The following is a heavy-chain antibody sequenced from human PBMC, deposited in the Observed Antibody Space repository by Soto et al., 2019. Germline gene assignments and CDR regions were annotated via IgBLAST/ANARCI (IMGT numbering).Heavy chain of an antibody. CDR2: ISYDGSNK. CDR1: GFTFSSYG. V-gene: IGHV3-30*18. D-gene: IGHD3-10*01. J-gene: IGHJ6*02. CDR3: AKERYYYGSGSYRYKDHYYYYGMDV. Sequence: PGGSLRLSCAASGFTFSSYGMHWVRQAPGKGLEWVAVISYDGSNKYYADSVKGRFTISRDNSKNTLYLQMNSLRAEDTAVYYCAKERYYYGSGSYRYKDHYYYYGMDVWGQGTTVTVSS.